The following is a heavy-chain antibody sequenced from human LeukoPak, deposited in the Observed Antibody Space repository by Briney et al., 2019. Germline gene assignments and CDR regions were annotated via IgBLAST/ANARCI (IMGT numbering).Heavy chain of an antibody. J-gene: IGHJ4*02. CDR1: GGSIRNYY. CDR3: ARHRVAVAGSYFDF. CDR2: LYYSGST. D-gene: IGHD6-19*01. Sequence: PSETLSLTCTVSGGSIRNYYWSWIQQPPGKGLEWIGYLYYSGSTNYNSSLKSRVTISVDTSKNQFSLNLSSVTAADTAVYYCARHRVAVAGSYFDFWGQGTLVTVSS. V-gene: IGHV4-59*08.